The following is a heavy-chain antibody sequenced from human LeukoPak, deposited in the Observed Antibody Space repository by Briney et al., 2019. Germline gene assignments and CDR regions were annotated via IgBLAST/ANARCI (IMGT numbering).Heavy chain of an antibody. CDR1: GGSISSSSYY. CDR2: IYYSGST. CDR3: ARLNGHAYYDYLWGTYRYIYYFDY. J-gene: IGHJ4*02. V-gene: IGHV4-39*07. D-gene: IGHD3-16*02. Sequence: SETLSLTCTVSGGSISSSSYYWGWIRQPPGKGLEWIGSIYYSGSTYYNPSLKSRVTISVDTSKNQFSLKLSSVTAADTAVYYCARLNGHAYYDYLWGTYRYIYYFDYWGQGTLVTVSS.